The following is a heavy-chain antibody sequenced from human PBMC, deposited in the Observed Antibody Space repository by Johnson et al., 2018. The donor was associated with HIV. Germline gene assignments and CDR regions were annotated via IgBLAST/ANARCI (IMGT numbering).Heavy chain of an antibody. CDR1: GFRFSSSW. CDR3: AKPQLLADDIFNF. J-gene: IGHJ3*01. CDR2: INSDGGST. Sequence: EQLVESGGGLVQPGGSLRLSCTASGFRFSSSWMHWVRPAPGKGLVWVSRINSDGGSTAYADSVKGRFTISRENTKDTLSLQMNSLRAEDTGVYYCAKPQLLADDIFNFWGQGTMVIVSS. V-gene: IGHV3-74*03. D-gene: IGHD6-19*01.